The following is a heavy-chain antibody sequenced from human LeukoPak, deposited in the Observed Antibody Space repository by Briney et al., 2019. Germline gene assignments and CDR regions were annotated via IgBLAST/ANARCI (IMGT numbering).Heavy chain of an antibody. V-gene: IGHV4-31*03. CDR2: IYYSGST. CDR3: ARVKAAAVYYFDY. CDR1: GGSISSGGYY. J-gene: IGHJ4*02. D-gene: IGHD6-13*01. Sequence: SETLSLTCTVSGGSISSGGYYWSWIRQHPGKGLEWIGYIYYSGSTYYNPSLKSRVTMSVDTSKNQFSLKLSSVTAADTAVYYCARVKAAAVYYFDYWGQGTLVTVSS.